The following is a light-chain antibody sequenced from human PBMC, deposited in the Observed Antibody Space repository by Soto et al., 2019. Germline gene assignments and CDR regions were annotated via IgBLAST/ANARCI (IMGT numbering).Light chain of an antibody. CDR3: CSYAGSSTWV. CDR1: SSDVGRYNL. J-gene: IGLJ3*02. V-gene: IGLV2-23*01. Sequence: QSALTQPDSVSGSPGQSITISCTGTSSDVGRYNLVSWYQQHPGKAPKLMIYECSKRPSGVSNRFSGSKSGNTASLTISGLQAEDEADYYCCSYAGSSTWVFGGGTKLTVL. CDR2: ECS.